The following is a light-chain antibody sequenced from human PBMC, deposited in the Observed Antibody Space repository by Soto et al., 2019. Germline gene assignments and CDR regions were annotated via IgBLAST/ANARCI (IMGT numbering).Light chain of an antibody. CDR1: QSVISSY. Sequence: EIVLTQSPDTLSLSPGVRAILSCRVSQSVISSYLAWYQQKPGQAPRLLIYVASSRATGIPDRVSGSGSGTDFTLTISRLETEEFEVYFCQQYGSSFWTFGQGTKVEIK. CDR3: QQYGSSFWT. J-gene: IGKJ1*01. V-gene: IGKV3-20*01. CDR2: VAS.